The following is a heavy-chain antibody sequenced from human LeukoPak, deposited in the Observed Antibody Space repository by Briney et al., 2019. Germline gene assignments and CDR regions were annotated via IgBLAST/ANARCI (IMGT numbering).Heavy chain of an antibody. D-gene: IGHD3-3*01. CDR1: GFTFNTYH. CDR2: ISPGSSTV. V-gene: IGHV3-48*02. Sequence: GGSLRLSCAASGFTFNTYHMNWIRQAPGKGLEWLSYISPGSSTVYYADSVKGRFTISRDNAKNSLYLQMNSLRDEDTAIYYCARATSVFGVVHFDYWGQGTLVTVSS. J-gene: IGHJ4*02. CDR3: ARATSVFGVVHFDY.